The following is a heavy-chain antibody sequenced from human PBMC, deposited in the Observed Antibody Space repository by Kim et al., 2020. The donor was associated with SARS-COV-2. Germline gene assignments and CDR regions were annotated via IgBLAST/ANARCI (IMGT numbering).Heavy chain of an antibody. J-gene: IGHJ4*02. CDR2: VRQDGNEE. CDR3: AGGNGWLITA. Sequence: GGSLRLSCAASGFTFNTYWMNWVRQAPGKGLQWVANVRQDGNEENYVDSLKGRFRISRENAKNSVYLEMSSLRVEDTAVHYCAGGNGWLITAWGQGTLVTVSS. D-gene: IGHD6-19*01. V-gene: IGHV3-7*01. CDR1: GFTFNTYW.